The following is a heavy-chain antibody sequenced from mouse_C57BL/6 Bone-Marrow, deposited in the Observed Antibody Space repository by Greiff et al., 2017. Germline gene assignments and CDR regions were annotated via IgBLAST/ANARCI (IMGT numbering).Heavy chain of an antibody. CDR2: IYIGNGYT. CDR1: GYTFTSYG. V-gene: IGHV1-58*01. D-gene: IGHD2-3*01. CDR3: SSYDSYCDY. J-gene: IGHJ2*01. Sequence: EVQLQQSGAELVRPGSSVKMSCTTSGYTFTSYGINWVQQRPGQGLEWTGYIYIGNGYTEYNEKFKGKATLTSDTSSSTAYMQLISLTSEDSAIYFYSSYDSYCDYWGQGTTLPVSS.